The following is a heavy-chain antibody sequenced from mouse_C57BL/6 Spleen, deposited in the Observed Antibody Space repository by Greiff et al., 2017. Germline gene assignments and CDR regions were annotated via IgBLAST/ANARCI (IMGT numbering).Heavy chain of an antibody. CDR1: GYTFTSYW. J-gene: IGHJ2*01. CDR3: ATTVVASYYFDY. Sequence: QVHVKQPGAELVKPGASVKLSCKASGYTFTSYWITWVKQRPGQGLEWIGDIYPGSGSTNYNEKFKSKATLTADTSSSTAYMQLSSLTSEDSAVYYCATTVVASYYFDYWGQGTTLTVSS. D-gene: IGHD1-1*01. V-gene: IGHV1-55*01. CDR2: IYPGSGST.